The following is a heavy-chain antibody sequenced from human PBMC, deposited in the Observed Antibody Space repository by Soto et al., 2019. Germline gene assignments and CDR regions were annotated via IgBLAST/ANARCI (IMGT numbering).Heavy chain of an antibody. V-gene: IGHV1-2*04. CDR3: ARDRRIAGTNGAYDI. CDR2: INPNSGGT. D-gene: IGHD6-13*01. CDR1: GYTFTGYY. Sequence: ASVKVSCKASGYTFTGYYMHWVRQAPGQGLEWMGWINPNSGGTNYAQKFQGWVTMTRDTPISTAYMELSRLRSDDTAVYYCARDRRIAGTNGAYDIWGQGTMVTVSS. J-gene: IGHJ3*02.